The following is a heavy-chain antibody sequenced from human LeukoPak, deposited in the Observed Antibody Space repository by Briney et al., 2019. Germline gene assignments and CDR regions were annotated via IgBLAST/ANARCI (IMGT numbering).Heavy chain of an antibody. V-gene: IGHV3-23*01. CDR1: GFTFSSYA. Sequence: GGSLRLSCAASGFTFSSYAMSWVRQAPGKGLEWVSAISGSGGSTYYADSVKGRFAISRDNSKNTLYLQMNSLRAEDTAVYYCANGGYCSGGSCYSSPALDYFDYWGQGTLVTVSS. D-gene: IGHD2-15*01. J-gene: IGHJ4*02. CDR2: ISGSGGST. CDR3: ANGGYCSGGSCYSSPALDYFDY.